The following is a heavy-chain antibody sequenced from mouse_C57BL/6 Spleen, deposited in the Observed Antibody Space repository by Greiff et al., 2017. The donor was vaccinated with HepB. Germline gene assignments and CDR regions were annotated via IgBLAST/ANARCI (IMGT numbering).Heavy chain of an antibody. Sequence: SGPGILQPSQTLSLTCSFSGFSLSTFGMGVGWIRQPSGKGLEWLAHIWWDDDKYYNPALKSRLTISKDTSKNQVFLKIANVDTADTATYYCARIPYYGSSYGDYFDYWGQGTTLTVSS. D-gene: IGHD1-1*01. CDR1: GFSLSTFGMG. J-gene: IGHJ2*01. CDR2: IWWDDDK. CDR3: ARIPYYGSSYGDYFDY. V-gene: IGHV8-8*01.